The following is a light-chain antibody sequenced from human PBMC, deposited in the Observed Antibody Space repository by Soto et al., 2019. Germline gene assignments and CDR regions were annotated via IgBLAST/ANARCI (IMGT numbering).Light chain of an antibody. CDR2: DAF. V-gene: IGKV3-15*01. CDR3: QQYNDWPPYT. Sequence: EVVMTQSPATLSVSPGERATLSCRASQTIRNNLAWYQQKPGQVPRLLMYDAFTRATGIPARFSGSGSGTEFTLTISSLQSEDFAVYYCQQYNDWPPYTFGQGTKLEIK. CDR1: QTIRNN. J-gene: IGKJ2*01.